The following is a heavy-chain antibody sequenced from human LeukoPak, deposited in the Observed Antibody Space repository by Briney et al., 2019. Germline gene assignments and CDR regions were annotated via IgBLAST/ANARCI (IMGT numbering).Heavy chain of an antibody. J-gene: IGHJ3*02. D-gene: IGHD6-6*01. Sequence: GGSLRLSCAASGFTFSSYAMSWVRQAPGKGLEWVSAISGSGGSTYYADSVKGRFTISRDNSKNTLYLQMNSLRADDTAVYYCARQYSCSSGKNAFDIWGQGTMVTVSS. CDR1: GFTFSSYA. V-gene: IGHV3-23*01. CDR2: ISGSGGST. CDR3: ARQYSCSSGKNAFDI.